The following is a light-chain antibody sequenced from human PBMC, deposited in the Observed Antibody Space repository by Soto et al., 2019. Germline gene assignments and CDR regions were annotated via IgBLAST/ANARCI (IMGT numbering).Light chain of an antibody. CDR3: SSYTTATTRV. CDR2: DVS. CDR1: SSDVGAYNY. V-gene: IGLV2-14*01. J-gene: IGLJ3*02. Sequence: QSALTQPASGSGYPGQSITISCTGTSSDVGAYNYVSWYQQHPGKAPKLMIFDVSNRPSGVSNRFSGSKSGNTASLTISGLQAEDEADYYCSSYTTATTRVFGGGTKLTVL.